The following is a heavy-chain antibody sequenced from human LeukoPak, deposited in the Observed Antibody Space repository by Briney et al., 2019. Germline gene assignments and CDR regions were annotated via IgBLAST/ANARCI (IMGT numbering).Heavy chain of an antibody. D-gene: IGHD6-13*01. CDR1: GFTFSSYW. Sequence: GGSLRLSCAASGFTFSSYWMHWVRQAPGKGLVWVSRVSTDGNIISYADSVKGRFTISRDNSKNSLYLQMNSLRAEDTALYYCAKGSSSWYDYYYYYMDVWGKGTTVTVSS. J-gene: IGHJ6*03. CDR3: AKGSSSWYDYYYYYMDV. CDR2: VSTDGNII. V-gene: IGHV3-74*01.